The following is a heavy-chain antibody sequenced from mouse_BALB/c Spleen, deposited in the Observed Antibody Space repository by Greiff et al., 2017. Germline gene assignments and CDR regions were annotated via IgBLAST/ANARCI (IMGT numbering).Heavy chain of an antibody. CDR3: TREPHHYGSSYVSY. CDR2: INPSNGGT. CDR1: GYTFTSYY. J-gene: IGHJ3*01. D-gene: IGHD1-1*01. V-gene: IGHV1S81*02. Sequence: QVQLKQSGAELVKPGASVKLSCKASGYTFTSYYMYWVKQRPGQGLEWIGEINPSNGGTNFNEKFKSKATLTVDKSSSTAYMQLSSLTSEDSAVYYCTREPHHYGSSYVSYWGQGTLVTVSA.